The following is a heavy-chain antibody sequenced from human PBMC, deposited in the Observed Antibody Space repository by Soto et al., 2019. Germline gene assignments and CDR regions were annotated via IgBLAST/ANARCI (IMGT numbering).Heavy chain of an antibody. CDR2: ISSSSATI. Sequence: DVQLVESGGGSVPPGGSLRLSCATSGFTFSDADMNWVRQAPGKGLEWVSFISSSSATIYYADAVKGRFTISRDNDANSLYLRMNILSPEDTAVYYCVKSYYHDSWGQGTLVTVSS. CDR1: GFTFSDAD. D-gene: IGHD3-22*01. CDR3: VKSYYHDS. J-gene: IGHJ5*01. V-gene: IGHV3-48*01.